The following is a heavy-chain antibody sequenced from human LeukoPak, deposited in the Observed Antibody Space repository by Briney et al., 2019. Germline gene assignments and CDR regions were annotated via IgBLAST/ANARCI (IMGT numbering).Heavy chain of an antibody. CDR1: GFTFSSYS. CDR3: ATYYDGSGYYRNWFDP. V-gene: IGHV3-21*05. Sequence: PGGSLRLSCAASGFTFSSYSMNWVRQAPGKGLEWVSYISSGSSDIYYTDSVKGRFTISRDNTKNSLYLQMNSLRAEDTAVYYCATYYDGSGYYRNWFDPWGQGTLVTVSS. J-gene: IGHJ5*02. D-gene: IGHD3-22*01. CDR2: ISSGSSDI.